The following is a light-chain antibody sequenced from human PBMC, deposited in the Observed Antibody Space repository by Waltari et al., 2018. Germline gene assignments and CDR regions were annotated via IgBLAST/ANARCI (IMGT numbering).Light chain of an antibody. CDR1: NIGGYS. J-gene: IGLJ1*01. V-gene: IGLV3-21*04. Sequence: SYALTQPPSVSVAPGTTARITCGGDNIGGYSVHWYQQKPGQAPVLVIFYDSDRPSGIPERFSGSNSGNTATLTISSVEAGDEAKYYCHVWHPVDPGVFGPGTEVSV. CDR2: YDS. CDR3: HVWHPVDPGV.